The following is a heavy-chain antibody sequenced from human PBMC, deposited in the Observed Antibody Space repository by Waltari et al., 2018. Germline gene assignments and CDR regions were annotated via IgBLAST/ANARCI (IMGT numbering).Heavy chain of an antibody. Sequence: QVQLVQSGAEVKKPGSSVKVSCKASGGTFSSYAISWVRQAPGQGLEWMGGISPIFGTANYAQKVQGRVTITADESTSTAYMELSSLRSEDTAVYYCAGEVVVAATLYYYYYGMDVWGQGTTVTVSS. D-gene: IGHD2-15*01. CDR3: AGEVVVAATLYYYYYGMDV. CDR1: GGTFSSYA. V-gene: IGHV1-69*01. J-gene: IGHJ6*02. CDR2: ISPIFGTA.